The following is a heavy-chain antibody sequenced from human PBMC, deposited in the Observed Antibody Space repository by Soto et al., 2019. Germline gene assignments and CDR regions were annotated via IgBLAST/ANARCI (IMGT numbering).Heavy chain of an antibody. CDR2: IYYSRST. CDR1: GGSISSYY. J-gene: IGHJ6*02. V-gene: IGHV4-59*08. CDR3: ARLPSHYYDSSGYYYSHYYYGMDV. Sequence: PSETLSLTCTVSGGSISSYYWSWIRQPPGKGLEWIRYIYYSRSTNYNPSIKSRDTITEDTSKNQFYLKLNSVTAACTAVYYFARLPSHYYDSSGYYYSHYYYGMDVWGQGTTVT. D-gene: IGHD3-22*01.